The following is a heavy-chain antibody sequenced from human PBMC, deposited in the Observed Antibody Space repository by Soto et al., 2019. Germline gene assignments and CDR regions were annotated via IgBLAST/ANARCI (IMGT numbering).Heavy chain of an antibody. CDR3: AKVSRKGSAIDFDY. D-gene: IGHD3-10*01. J-gene: IGHJ4*02. Sequence: QVQLVQSGAELKKPGASVKVSCKASGYTFSNYDMNWVRQATGQGPEWIGWVNPTNGDTGYAQKFQGRVTLTTDISTTTAYMELTSPRSEDTAIYYCAKVSRKGSAIDFDYWGQGTLITVSS. CDR1: GYTFSNYD. CDR2: VNPTNGDT. V-gene: IGHV1-8*01.